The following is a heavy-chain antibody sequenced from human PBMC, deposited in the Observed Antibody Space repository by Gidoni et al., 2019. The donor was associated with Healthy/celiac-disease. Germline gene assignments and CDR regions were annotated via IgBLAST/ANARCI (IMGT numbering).Heavy chain of an antibody. D-gene: IGHD3-3*01. Sequence: QVQLQQWGAGLLKPSETLSLTCAVYGGSFSGYYWSWIRPPPGQGLEWIGEINHSGSTNYNPSLKSRVTISVDTSKNQFSLKLSSVTAADTAVYYCARGRGYYGIGYFQHWGQGTLVTVSS. V-gene: IGHV4-34*01. CDR1: GGSFSGYY. J-gene: IGHJ1*01. CDR3: ARGRGYYGIGYFQH. CDR2: INHSGST.